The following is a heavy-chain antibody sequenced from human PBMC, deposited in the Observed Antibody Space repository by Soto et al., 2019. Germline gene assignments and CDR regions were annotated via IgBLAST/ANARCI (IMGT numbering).Heavy chain of an antibody. Sequence: SETLCVTCTVAGGYISSYYGSWIRQPPGKGLEWIGYIYYSGSTNYNPSLKSRVTISVDTSKNQFSLKLSSVTAADTAVYYCASLRFLYDPFDYWGQGTLVTVSS. V-gene: IGHV4-59*01. CDR3: ASLRFLYDPFDY. CDR2: IYYSGST. D-gene: IGHD3-3*01. J-gene: IGHJ4*02. CDR1: GGYISSYY.